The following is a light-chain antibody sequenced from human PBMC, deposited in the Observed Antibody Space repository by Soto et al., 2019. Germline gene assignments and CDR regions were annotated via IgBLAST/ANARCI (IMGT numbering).Light chain of an antibody. Sequence: EIVLTPSPGSLSFSPPSRSTLSLRASQSVSSNSLGWYQQKPGQAPRLLIYGASTRASGIPDRFSGSGSETDFILTISRLEPEDFAVYFCQQRINSLTFGGGTKVDI. V-gene: IGKV3D-20*02. CDR3: QQRINSLT. CDR2: GAS. CDR1: QSVSSNS. J-gene: IGKJ4*01.